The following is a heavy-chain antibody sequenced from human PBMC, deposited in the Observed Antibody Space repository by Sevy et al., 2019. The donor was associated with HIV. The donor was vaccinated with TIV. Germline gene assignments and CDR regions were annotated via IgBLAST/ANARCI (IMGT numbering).Heavy chain of an antibody. J-gene: IGHJ6*02. D-gene: IGHD1-26*01. Sequence: ASVKVSCKASGGTFSSYAISWVRQAPGQGLEWMGVIIPKSATPNYAQKFQGRVSNTADEFTNTAYMEPASLRSEDAAVYFCAREWELGGMDVWGQGTTVTVSS. CDR1: GGTFSSYA. V-gene: IGHV1-69*13. CDR3: AREWELGGMDV. CDR2: IIPKSATP.